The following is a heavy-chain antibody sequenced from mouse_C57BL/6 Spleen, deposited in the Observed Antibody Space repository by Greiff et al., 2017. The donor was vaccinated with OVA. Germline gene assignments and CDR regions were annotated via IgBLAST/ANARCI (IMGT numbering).Heavy chain of an antibody. D-gene: IGHD2-2*01. CDR3: SRVVYSVYDSHSFDS. Sequence: VQLQQPGAELVRPGSSVKLSCKASGYTFTSYWMHWVKQRPIQGLEWIGNIDPSDSETHYNQQFKDKAKLPVDKSSRTAYMQLSSLTSEYSSVYYCSRVVYSVYDSHSFDSWVQGTSLTVSS. CDR1: GYTFTSYW. J-gene: IGHJ2*02. CDR2: IDPSDSET. V-gene: IGHV1-52*01.